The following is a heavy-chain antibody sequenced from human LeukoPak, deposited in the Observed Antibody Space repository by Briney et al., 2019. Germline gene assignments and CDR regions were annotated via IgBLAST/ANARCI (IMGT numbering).Heavy chain of an antibody. V-gene: IGHV3-48*01. D-gene: IGHD6-19*01. CDR2: ISSSSSTI. CDR1: GFTFSSYS. Sequence: PGGSLRLSCAASGFTFSSYSMNWVRQAPGKGLEWVSYISSSSSTIYYADSVMGRFTISRDNAKNSLYLQMNSLRAEDTAVYYCARDSPKQWLVTDAFDIWGQGTMVTVSS. J-gene: IGHJ3*02. CDR3: ARDSPKQWLVTDAFDI.